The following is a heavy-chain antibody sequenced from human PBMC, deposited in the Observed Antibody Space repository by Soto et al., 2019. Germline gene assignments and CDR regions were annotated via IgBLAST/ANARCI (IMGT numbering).Heavy chain of an antibody. CDR3: APEPLRYFDWLPIDY. CDR1: GYTFTSYA. V-gene: IGHV1-3*01. CDR2: INAGNGNT. Sequence: QVQLVQSGAEVKKPGASVKVSCKASGYTFTSYAMHWVRQAPGQRLEWMGWINAGNGNTKYSQKFQGRVTITRDTSASTAYMERSSLRYEDTAVYYCAPEPLRYFDWLPIDYWGQGTLVTVSS. J-gene: IGHJ4*02. D-gene: IGHD3-9*01.